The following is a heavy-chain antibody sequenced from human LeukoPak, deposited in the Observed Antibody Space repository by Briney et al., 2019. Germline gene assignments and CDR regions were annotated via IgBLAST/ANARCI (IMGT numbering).Heavy chain of an antibody. CDR2: ISYDGSNK. CDR1: GFTFSTYG. V-gene: IGHV3-30*18. D-gene: IGHD1-26*01. CDR3: AKVFFSGSYYAASDY. Sequence: GRSLRLSCAASGFTFSTYGMHWVRQAPGRGLEGVAVISYDGSNKYYADSVKGRFTISRDNSKNTLYLQMNSLRAEDTAVYYCAKVFFSGSYYAASDYWGQGTLVTVSS. J-gene: IGHJ4*02.